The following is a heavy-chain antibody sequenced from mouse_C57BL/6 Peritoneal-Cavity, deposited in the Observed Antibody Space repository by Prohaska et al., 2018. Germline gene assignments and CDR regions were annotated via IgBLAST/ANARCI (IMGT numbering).Heavy chain of an antibody. CDR2: INSDGSAI. V-gene: IGHV11-2*01. J-gene: IGHJ1*03. D-gene: IGHD2-1*01. CDR3: MRYGNYWYFDV. Sequence: EVQLLETGGGLVQPGGSRGLSCEGSGFTFSGFWMSWVRQPPGKTLEWLGDINSDGSAINYAPSIKDRFTIFRDNDKSTLYLQMSNVRSEDTATYFCMRYGNYWYFDVWGTGTTVTVSS. CDR1: GFTFSGFW.